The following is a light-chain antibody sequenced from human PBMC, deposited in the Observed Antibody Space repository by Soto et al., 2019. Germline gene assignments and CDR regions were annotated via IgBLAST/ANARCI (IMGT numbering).Light chain of an antibody. V-gene: IGKV3-15*01. Sequence: EVVMTQSPATLSVSPGEGATLSCRASQNVNNNLAWFQQKPGQAPRLLIFGASTRAAGIPASFSGGGSGTEFTLTISSLQSEDSAVYYCQHYNNWPLTFGQGTRLEIK. J-gene: IGKJ5*01. CDR1: QNVNNN. CDR3: QHYNNWPLT. CDR2: GAS.